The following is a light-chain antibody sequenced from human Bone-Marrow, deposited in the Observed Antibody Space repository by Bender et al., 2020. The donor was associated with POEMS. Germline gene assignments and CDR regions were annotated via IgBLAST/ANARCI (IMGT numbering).Light chain of an antibody. Sequence: QSVLTQPPSATGTPGQRVTISCSGTSSNIGNNFVCWYQQFPGAAPKLLIDGNNQRPSGVPDRFSGSKSGTSASLAISGLQAEDEADYYCAVWDDSLNGWVFGGGTKLTVL. V-gene: IGLV1-44*01. CDR1: SSNIGNNF. J-gene: IGLJ3*02. CDR2: GNN. CDR3: AVWDDSLNGWV.